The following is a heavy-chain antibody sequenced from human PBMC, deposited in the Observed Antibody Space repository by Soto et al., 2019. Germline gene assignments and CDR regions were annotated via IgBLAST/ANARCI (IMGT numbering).Heavy chain of an antibody. CDR1: GFTFSSYG. V-gene: IGHV3-30*18. D-gene: IGHD3-3*01. Sequence: GGSLRLSCSASGFTFSSYGMHWVRQAPGKGLEWVAVISYDGSNKYYADSVKGRFTISRDNSKNTLYLQMNSLRAEDTAVYYCAKDGQYYDFWSGYSAPFLDYWGQGTLVTVSS. CDR3: AKDGQYYDFWSGYSAPFLDY. J-gene: IGHJ4*02. CDR2: ISYDGSNK.